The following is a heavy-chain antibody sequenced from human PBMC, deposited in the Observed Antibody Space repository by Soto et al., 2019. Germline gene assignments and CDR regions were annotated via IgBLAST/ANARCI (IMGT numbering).Heavy chain of an antibody. CDR2: ISSSSSTM. D-gene: IGHD3-3*01. V-gene: IGHV3-48*01. CDR1: GFTFSSYS. CDR3: ASDSFWSGYYTPYAFDI. Sequence: GGSLRLSCAASGFTFSSYSMNWVRQAPGKGLEWVSYISSSSSTMYYADSVKGRFTISRDNAKNSLYLQMNSLRAEDTAVYYCASDSFWSGYYTPYAFDIWGQGTMVTVSS. J-gene: IGHJ3*02.